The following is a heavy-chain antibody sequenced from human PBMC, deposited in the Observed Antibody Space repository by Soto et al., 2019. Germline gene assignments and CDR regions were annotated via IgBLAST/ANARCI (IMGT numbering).Heavy chain of an antibody. J-gene: IGHJ3*02. CDR1: GDSVSSNSAA. CDR3: ARGYCSSTSCTADAFDI. V-gene: IGHV6-1*01. Sequence: LSQTLSLTCAISGDSVSSNSAAWNWIRQSPSRGLEWLGRTYYRSKWYNDYAVSVKSRITINPDTSKNQFSLQLNSVTPEDTAVYYCARGYCSSTSCTADAFDIWGQGTMVTVSS. CDR2: TYYRSKWYN. D-gene: IGHD2-2*01.